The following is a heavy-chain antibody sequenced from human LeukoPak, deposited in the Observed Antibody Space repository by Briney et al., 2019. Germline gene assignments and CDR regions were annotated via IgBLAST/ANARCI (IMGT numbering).Heavy chain of an antibody. D-gene: IGHD1-7*01. Sequence: PSDTLSLTRTLSGDSMSSHNYWASIRQPPGKGLEWVGTIYHSGSTHHNPSLKSRVTLSVDKSQNQFSLNLISVTDADTAMYYCAKNLTRRAFDVWGQGTMVSVSS. CDR2: IYHSGST. CDR1: GDSMSSHNY. CDR3: AKNLTRRAFDV. J-gene: IGHJ3*01. V-gene: IGHV4-38-2*02.